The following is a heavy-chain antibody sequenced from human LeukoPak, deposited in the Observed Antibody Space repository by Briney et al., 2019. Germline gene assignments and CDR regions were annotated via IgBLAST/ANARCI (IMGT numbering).Heavy chain of an antibody. V-gene: IGHV3-48*01. CDR3: ASITMVRGVPH. J-gene: IGHJ4*02. Sequence: GGSLRLSCAASGFTFSSYSMNWVRQAPGKGLEWVSYISSSSSTIYYADSARGRFTISRDNAKNSLYLQMNSLRAEDTAVYYCASITMVRGVPHWGQGTLVTVSS. CDR1: GFTFSSYS. D-gene: IGHD3-10*01. CDR2: ISSSSSTI.